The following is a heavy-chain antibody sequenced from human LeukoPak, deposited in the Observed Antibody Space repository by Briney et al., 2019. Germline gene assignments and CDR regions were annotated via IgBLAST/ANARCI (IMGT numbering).Heavy chain of an antibody. CDR1: GYTFTGYY. CDR3: ARDQVGATGGGNWFDP. J-gene: IGHJ5*02. CDR2: INPNSGGT. Sequence: GASVKVSCKASGYTFTGYYMHWVRQAPGQGLEWMGWINPNSGGTNYAQKFQGRVTMTRDTSISTAYMELSRLRSDDTAVYYCARDQVGATGGGNWFDPWGQGTLVTVSS. V-gene: IGHV1-2*02. D-gene: IGHD1-26*01.